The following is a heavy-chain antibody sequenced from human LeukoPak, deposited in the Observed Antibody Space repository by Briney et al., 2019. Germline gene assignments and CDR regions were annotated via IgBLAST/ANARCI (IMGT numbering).Heavy chain of an antibody. V-gene: IGHV3-23*01. D-gene: IGHD2-15*01. CDR3: VRQQGYCSEGSCYFDY. J-gene: IGHJ4*02. CDR2: INPDGSHT. CDR1: GFTFNTYA. Sequence: LSGGSLRLSCAASGFTFNTYAMSWVRQAPGKGLEWVSAINPDGSHTFHADSVKGRLTISRDNSKNTLYLQMNSLRAEDTAIYYCVRQQGYCSEGSCYFDYWGQGTLVTVSS.